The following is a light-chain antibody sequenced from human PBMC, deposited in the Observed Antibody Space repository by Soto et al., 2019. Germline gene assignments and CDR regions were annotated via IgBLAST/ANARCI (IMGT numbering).Light chain of an antibody. CDR2: DVT. CDR3: TSYAGSESYV. Sequence: QSVLTQPPSVSGAPGQRVTISCNGSSSNIGAGYDVHWYQQHPGKAPKLMIYDVTKRPSGVPDRFSGSKSGNTASLTVSGLQAEDEADYYCTSYAGSESYVFGSGTKLTVL. CDR1: SSNIGAGYD. J-gene: IGLJ1*01. V-gene: IGLV1-40*01.